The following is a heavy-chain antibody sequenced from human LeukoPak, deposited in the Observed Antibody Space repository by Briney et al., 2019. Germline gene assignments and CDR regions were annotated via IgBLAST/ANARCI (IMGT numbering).Heavy chain of an antibody. CDR3: ARSDYSGSYFFDY. CDR2: IYYSGST. V-gene: IGHV4-59*08. J-gene: IGHJ4*02. Sequence: AETLSLTCTVSGGPISSYYWSWIRQPPGKGLEWSGYIYYSGSTHYNPSLKSRVTISVDTSKNEFSLELSYVTAADTAVYYCARSDYSGSYFFDYCGQRTLVTVSS. CDR1: GGPISSYY. D-gene: IGHD1-26*01.